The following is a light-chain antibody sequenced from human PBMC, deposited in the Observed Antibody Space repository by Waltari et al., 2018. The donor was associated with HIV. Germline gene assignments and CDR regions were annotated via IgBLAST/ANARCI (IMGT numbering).Light chain of an antibody. V-gene: IGKV3-15*01. CDR1: QSFSSN. CDR2: GAS. CDR3: QQYNNWPPLFT. Sequence: EIVMTQSPATLSVYPGERATILCRASQSFSSNLAWYQQKPGQAPRLLIYGASTRATGIPARFSGSGSGTEFTLTISSLQSEDFAVYYCQQYNNWPPLFTFGPGTKVDIK. J-gene: IGKJ3*01.